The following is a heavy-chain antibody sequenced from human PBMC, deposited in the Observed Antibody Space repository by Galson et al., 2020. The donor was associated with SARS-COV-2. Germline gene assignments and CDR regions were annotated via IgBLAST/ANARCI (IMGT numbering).Heavy chain of an antibody. CDR2: ISGSGGST. J-gene: IGHJ6*02. D-gene: IGHD3-3*01. CDR1: GFTFSSYA. Sequence: GGSLRLSCAASGFTFSSYAMSWVRQAPGKGLEWVSAISGSGGSTYYADSVKGRFTISRDNSKNTLYLQMNSLRAEDTAVYYCAKVRSITIFGVVKGYYGMDVWGQGTTVTVSS. CDR3: AKVRSITIFGVVKGYYGMDV. V-gene: IGHV3-23*01.